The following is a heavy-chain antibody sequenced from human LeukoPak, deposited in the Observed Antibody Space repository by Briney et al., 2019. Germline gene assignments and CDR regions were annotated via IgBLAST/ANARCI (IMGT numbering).Heavy chain of an antibody. D-gene: IGHD3-10*01. Sequence: GGSLRLSCAASEFTFSNIWMSWVRLAPGKGLEWLANIKEDGSTKYYVDSVKGRFTISRDNAKNSLFLQMNSLRAEDTATYYCASAGIDGSRNYLLYWGQGTLVTVSS. J-gene: IGHJ4*02. CDR3: ASAGIDGSRNYLLY. CDR2: IKEDGSTK. CDR1: EFTFSNIW. V-gene: IGHV3-7*03.